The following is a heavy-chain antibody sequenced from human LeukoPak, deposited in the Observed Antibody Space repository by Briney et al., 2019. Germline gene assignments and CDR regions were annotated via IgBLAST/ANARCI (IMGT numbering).Heavy chain of an antibody. V-gene: IGHV4-59*11. D-gene: IGHD3-22*01. CDR1: GGSISSHY. CDR3: ARDEYYYDSSDYYYSYFQH. CDR2: IYYSGST. Sequence: SETLSLTCSVSGGSISSHYWSWIRQPPGKGLEWIGYIYYSGSTKYNPSLKSRVTISVDTSKNQFSLKLSSVTAADTAVYYCARDEYYYDSSDYYYSYFQHWGQGTLVAVSS. J-gene: IGHJ1*01.